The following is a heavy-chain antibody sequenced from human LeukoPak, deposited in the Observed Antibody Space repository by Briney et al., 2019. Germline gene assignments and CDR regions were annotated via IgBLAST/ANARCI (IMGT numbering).Heavy chain of an antibody. Sequence: ASVKVSCKVSGYTLTELSMHWVRQAPGKGLEWMGGFDPEDGETIYAQKFQGRVTMTEDTSTDTAYMELSSLRSEDTAVYYCATFGYYDSSGSDLISHAFDIFGQGTMVKDSS. V-gene: IGHV1-24*01. CDR2: FDPEDGET. J-gene: IGHJ3*02. CDR1: GYTLTELS. D-gene: IGHD3-22*01. CDR3: ATFGYYDSSGSDLISHAFDI.